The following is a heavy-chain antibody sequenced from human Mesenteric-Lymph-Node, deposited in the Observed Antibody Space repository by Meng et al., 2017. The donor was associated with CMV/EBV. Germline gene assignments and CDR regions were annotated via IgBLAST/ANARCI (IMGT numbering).Heavy chain of an antibody. Sequence: SETLSLTCTVSGGSISSSSYYWGWIRQPPGKGLEWIGSIYYSGSTYYNPSLKSRVTISVDTSKNQFSLKLSSVTAADTAVYYCASLSGMDVWGQGTTVTVSS. V-gene: IGHV4-39*07. CDR3: ASLSGMDV. J-gene: IGHJ6*02. D-gene: IGHD3-9*01. CDR1: GGSISSSSYY. CDR2: IYYSGST.